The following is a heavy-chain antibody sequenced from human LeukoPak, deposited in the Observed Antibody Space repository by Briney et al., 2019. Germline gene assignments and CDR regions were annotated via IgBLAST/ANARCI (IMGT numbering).Heavy chain of an antibody. CDR3: ARGYVHAFDL. J-gene: IGHJ3*01. V-gene: IGHV3-13*04. Sequence: GGPLRPSCAASGFTFSGYDMHWVRQPTGKGLEWVSAIGIGGDTYYPGSVKGRFTMSRENAKNSLYLQMNSLRAGDTAVYYCARGYVHAFDLWGQGTMVTVSS. CDR2: IGIGGDT. CDR1: GFTFSGYD. D-gene: IGHD3-16*01.